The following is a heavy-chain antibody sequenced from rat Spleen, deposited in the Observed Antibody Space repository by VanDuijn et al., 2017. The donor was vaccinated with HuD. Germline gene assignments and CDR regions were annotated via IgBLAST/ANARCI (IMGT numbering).Heavy chain of an antibody. D-gene: IGHD4-3*01. J-gene: IGHJ2*01. CDR1: GFTFSNYY. Sequence: EVQLVESGGGLVQPGRSLKLSCAASGFTFSNYYMAWVRQAPTKGLEWVASITNSGGSTYYRDSVRGRFTISRDNAKSTLYLQMDSLRSEDTATYYCTTGVYWGQGVVVTVSS. V-gene: IGHV5-27*01. CDR3: TTGVY. CDR2: ITNSGGST.